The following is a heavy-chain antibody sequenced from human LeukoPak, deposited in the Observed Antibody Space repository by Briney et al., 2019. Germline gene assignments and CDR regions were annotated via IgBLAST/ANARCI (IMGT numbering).Heavy chain of an antibody. J-gene: IGHJ5*02. V-gene: IGHV1-18*04. Sequence: ASEKVSCKASGYTFTGYYMHWVRQAPGQGLEWMGWISAYNGNTNYAQKLQGRVTMTTDTSTSTAYMELRSLRSDDTAVYYCARVAIVVVVAATPRGNWFDPWGQGTLVTVSS. D-gene: IGHD2-15*01. CDR1: GYTFTGYY. CDR3: ARVAIVVVVAATPRGNWFDP. CDR2: ISAYNGNT.